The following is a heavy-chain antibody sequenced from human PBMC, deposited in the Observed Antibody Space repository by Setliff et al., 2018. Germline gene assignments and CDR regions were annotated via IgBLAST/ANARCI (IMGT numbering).Heavy chain of an antibody. Sequence: PGESLKISCKDSGYSFSISWIGWVRQMPGKGLDWMGIIYPGDSHDIRYNPSFQGQVTISADKSISTAYLQWSSLKASDTAMYYCTRHEDRNKCTSSSCYREIDAFDVWGQGAMVTVS. D-gene: IGHD2-2*01. J-gene: IGHJ3*01. CDR2: IYPGDSHDI. CDR3: TRHEDRNKCTSSSCYREIDAFDV. CDR1: GYSFSISW. V-gene: IGHV5-51*01.